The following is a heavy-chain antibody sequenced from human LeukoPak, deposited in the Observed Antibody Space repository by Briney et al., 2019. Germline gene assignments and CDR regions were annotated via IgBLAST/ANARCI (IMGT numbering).Heavy chain of an antibody. V-gene: IGHV1-46*01. D-gene: IGHD6-19*01. CDR2: INPSGDST. Sequence: ASVKVSCKASGYTFTSYYMHWVRQAPGQGLEWMGIINPSGDSTSYAQKFQGRVTMTRDTSTSTVYMELSSLRSEDTAVYYCARVAPIAVAGHNWFDPWGQGTLVTVSS. CDR3: ARVAPIAVAGHNWFDP. J-gene: IGHJ5*02. CDR1: GYTFTSYY.